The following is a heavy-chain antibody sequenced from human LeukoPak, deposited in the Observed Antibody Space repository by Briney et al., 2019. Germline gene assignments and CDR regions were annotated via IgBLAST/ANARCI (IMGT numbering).Heavy chain of an antibody. CDR3: ARDIGYYDESVDY. CDR1: GFTFSSYA. J-gene: IGHJ4*02. D-gene: IGHD3-22*01. Sequence: GGSLRLSCAASGFTFSSYAMHWVRQAPGKGLEWVAVISYDGSNKYYADSVKGRFTISRDNSKNTLYLQMNSLRAEDTAVYYCARDIGYYDESVDYWGQGTLVTVSS. V-gene: IGHV3-30-3*01. CDR2: ISYDGSNK.